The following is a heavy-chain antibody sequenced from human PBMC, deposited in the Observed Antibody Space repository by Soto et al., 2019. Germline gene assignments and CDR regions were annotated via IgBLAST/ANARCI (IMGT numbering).Heavy chain of an antibody. CDR3: ARGLALLWFGETIMDYYYMDV. J-gene: IGHJ6*03. CDR1: GYTFTSYD. CDR2: MNPNSGNT. V-gene: IGHV1-8*01. Sequence: ASVKVSCKASGYTFTSYDINWVRQATGQGLEGMGWMNPNSGNTGYAQKFQGRVTMTRNTSISTAYMELSSLRSEDTAVYYCARGLALLWFGETIMDYYYMDVWGKGTTVTVSS. D-gene: IGHD3-10*01.